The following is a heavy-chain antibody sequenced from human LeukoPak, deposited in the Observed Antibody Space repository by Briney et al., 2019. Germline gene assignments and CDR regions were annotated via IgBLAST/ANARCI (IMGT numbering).Heavy chain of an antibody. D-gene: IGHD3-22*01. CDR1: GFTFSSYR. J-gene: IGHJ3*02. V-gene: IGHV3-74*01. Sequence: GGSLRLSCAASGFTFSSYRMHWVHHAPGKGLVWVSRINSDGSRTSYADSVKGRFTISRDNAKNTLYLEMNSLRAEDTAVYYCARYPYDYDSSGYHDAFDIWGQGTMVTVSS. CDR3: ARYPYDYDSSGYHDAFDI. CDR2: INSDGSRT.